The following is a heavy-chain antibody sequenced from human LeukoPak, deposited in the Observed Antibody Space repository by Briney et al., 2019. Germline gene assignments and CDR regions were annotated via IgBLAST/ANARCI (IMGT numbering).Heavy chain of an antibody. D-gene: IGHD3-22*01. Sequence: GGSLRLSCAASGFTFSSYWMHWVRQAPGKGLEWVANIKRDGSEKYYVDSVKGRFTISRDNAKNSLYLQMNSLRAEDTAVYYCARDKDYYNSSGHWDAFDVWGQGTMVTVSS. CDR3: ARDKDYYNSSGHWDAFDV. J-gene: IGHJ3*01. V-gene: IGHV3-7*03. CDR2: IKRDGSEK. CDR1: GFTFSSYW.